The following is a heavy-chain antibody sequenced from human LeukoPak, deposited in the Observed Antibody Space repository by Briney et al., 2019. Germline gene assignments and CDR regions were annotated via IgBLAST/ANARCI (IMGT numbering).Heavy chain of an antibody. D-gene: IGHD3-16*02. CDR2: IRYDGSTK. CDR3: AKDVSSGMDV. CDR1: GFIFRNYG. J-gene: IGHJ6*03. V-gene: IGHV3-30*02. Sequence: GGSLRLSCAASGFIFRNYGMHWVRQAPGKGLEWVAFIRYDGSTKSYAASVKGRFTISRDNSENTLYLQMGSLGPEDTAVYYRAKDVSSGMDVWGKGTTVTVSS.